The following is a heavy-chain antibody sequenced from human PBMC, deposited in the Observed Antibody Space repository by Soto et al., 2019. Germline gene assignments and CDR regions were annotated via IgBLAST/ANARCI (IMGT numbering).Heavy chain of an antibody. Sequence: SETLSLTCTVSGGSISSGGYYWSWIRQHPGKGLEWIGYIYYSGSTYYNPSLKSRVTISVDTSKNQFSLKLSSVTAADTAVYYCARDLFPWHYLDGWGKGTTVTVAS. CDR3: ARDLFPWHYLDG. CDR1: GGSISSGGYY. CDR2: IYYSGST. V-gene: IGHV4-31*03. D-gene: IGHD3-3*01. J-gene: IGHJ6*03.